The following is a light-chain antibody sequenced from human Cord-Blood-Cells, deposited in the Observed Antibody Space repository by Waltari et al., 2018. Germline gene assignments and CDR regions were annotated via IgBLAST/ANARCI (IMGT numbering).Light chain of an antibody. CDR2: QDS. J-gene: IGLJ2*01. V-gene: IGLV3-1*01. CDR1: KLGDKY. Sequence: SYELTQPPSVSVSPGQTASITCSGDKLGDKYACWYQQKPGQSPVLVIYQDSKRPSGIPERFSGSNSGNTATLTISGLQAEDEADYYCSSYTSSSTLVFGGGTKLTVL. CDR3: SSYTSSSTLV.